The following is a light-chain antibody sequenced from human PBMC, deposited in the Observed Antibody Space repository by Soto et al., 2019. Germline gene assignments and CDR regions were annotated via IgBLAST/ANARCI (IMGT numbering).Light chain of an antibody. V-gene: IGKV3-15*01. CDR1: QSVRSN. CDR2: GAS. Sequence: EVVMTQSPATLSVSPGEGATLSCRASQSVRSNLAWYQQKPGQAHRFLIYGASTRSTGIPTRFSGSGSGTEFTLTISNLQSEDVAVYYCQQYDNWPPYTFGQGTKLEIK. J-gene: IGKJ2*01. CDR3: QQYDNWPPYT.